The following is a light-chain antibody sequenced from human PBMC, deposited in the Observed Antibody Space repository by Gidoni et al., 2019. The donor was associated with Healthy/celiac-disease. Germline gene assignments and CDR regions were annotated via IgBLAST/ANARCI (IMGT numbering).Light chain of an antibody. V-gene: IGLV1-47*01. J-gene: IGLJ3*02. Sequence: QSVLTQPPSASGPPGQRVTISCSGSSSNIGSNYVYWYQQLPGTPPKLLIYRNNQRPSGVPDRFSGSKSGTSASLAISGLRSEDEADYYCAAWDDSLSGLWVFGGGTKLTAL. CDR3: AAWDDSLSGLWV. CDR2: RNN. CDR1: SSNIGSNY.